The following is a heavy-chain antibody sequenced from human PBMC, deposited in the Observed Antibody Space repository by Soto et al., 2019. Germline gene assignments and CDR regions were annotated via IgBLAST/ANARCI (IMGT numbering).Heavy chain of an antibody. J-gene: IGHJ5*02. V-gene: IGHV1-18*01. CDR1: GYTFTSYG. D-gene: IGHD6-13*01. Sequence: GASVKVSCKASGYTFTSYGISWVRQAPGQGLGWMGWISAYNGNTNYAQKLQGRVTMTTDTSTSTAYMELRSLRSDDTAVYYCARGWVAAAGTYNWFDPWGQGTLVTVSS. CDR2: ISAYNGNT. CDR3: ARGWVAAAGTYNWFDP.